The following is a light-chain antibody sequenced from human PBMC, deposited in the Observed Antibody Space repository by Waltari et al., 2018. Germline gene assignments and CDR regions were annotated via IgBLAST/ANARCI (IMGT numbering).Light chain of an antibody. CDR1: SSNIGAGYD. CDR2: VSG. CDR3: QSLDSNLSHLVI. J-gene: IGLJ2*01. Sequence: QPVLTQPPSVSGAPGQRVIISCTGSSSNIGAGYDVYWYQQVPGSAPKLLLYVSGNRSSGVPDRFAGSRSGTSASLAITGLRAEDEADYYCQSLDSNLSHLVIFGGGTRLTVL. V-gene: IGLV1-40*01.